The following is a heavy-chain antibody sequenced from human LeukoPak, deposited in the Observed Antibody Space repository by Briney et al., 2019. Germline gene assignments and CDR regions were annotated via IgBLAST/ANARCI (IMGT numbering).Heavy chain of an antibody. J-gene: IGHJ4*02. Sequence: PGGSLRLSCAASGFTFSSYAMHWVRQAPGKGLEWVAVISYDGSNKYYADSVKGRFTISRDNSKNTLYLQMNSLRAEDTAVYYCARELMTTASNWGQGTLVTVSS. D-gene: IGHD4-17*01. V-gene: IGHV3-30-3*01. CDR3: ARELMTTASN. CDR2: ISYDGSNK. CDR1: GFTFSSYA.